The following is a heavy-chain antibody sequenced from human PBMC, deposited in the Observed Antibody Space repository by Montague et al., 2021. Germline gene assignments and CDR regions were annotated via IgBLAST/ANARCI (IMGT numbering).Heavy chain of an antibody. D-gene: IGHD6-19*01. CDR3: VRGRPSWLDRGFDL. V-gene: IGHV3-33*01. J-gene: IGHJ4*02. CDR2: IWFDGSNI. Sequence: SLRLSCAASGFTVTSYAIHWVRQAPGKGLEWVALIWFDGSNIKYADSVKGRFTISRDTPKNTLSLEMDSLTAGDTAVYYCVRGRPSWLDRGFDLWGQGTLVTVSS. CDR1: GFTVTSYA.